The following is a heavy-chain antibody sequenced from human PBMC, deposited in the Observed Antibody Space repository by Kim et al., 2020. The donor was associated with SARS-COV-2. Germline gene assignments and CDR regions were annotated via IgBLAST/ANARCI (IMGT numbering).Heavy chain of an antibody. CDR1: GFTFSSYG. Sequence: GGSLRLSCAASGFTFSSYGMHWVRQAPGKGLEWVAVISYDGSNKYYADSVKGRFTISRDNSKNTLYLQMNSLRAEDTAVYYCAKRNRELLLWFGELSFDYWGQGTLVTVSS. CDR3: AKRNRELLLWFGELSFDY. CDR2: ISYDGSNK. D-gene: IGHD3-10*01. V-gene: IGHV3-30*18. J-gene: IGHJ4*02.